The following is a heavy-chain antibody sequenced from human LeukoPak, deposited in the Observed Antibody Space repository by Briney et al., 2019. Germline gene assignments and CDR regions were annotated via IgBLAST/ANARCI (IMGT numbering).Heavy chain of an antibody. CDR2: ISGSGGRT. CDR1: RFTFSNYA. CDR3: VFFYTALKIPY. D-gene: IGHD2-21*02. Sequence: GGSLRLSCAASRFTFSNYAMTWVRQAPGQGLEWVSAISGSGGRTYYADSLKGRFTISRDNAKNTLYLQMDSLRAEDTAIYYCVFFYTALKIPYWGQGGLVTVSS. J-gene: IGHJ4*02. V-gene: IGHV3-23*01.